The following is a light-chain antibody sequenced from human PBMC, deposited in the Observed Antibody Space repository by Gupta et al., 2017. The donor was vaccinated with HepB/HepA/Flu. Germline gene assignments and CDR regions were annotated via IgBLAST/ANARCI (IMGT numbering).Light chain of an antibody. CDR2: GKN. V-gene: IGLV3-19*01. J-gene: IGLJ2*01. CDR3: NSRDSSGNQWGV. CDR1: SLRSYY. Sequence: SSELTQDPAVSVALGQTVRITCQGDSLRSYYASWYQQKPGQAPVLVIYGKNNRPSGIPDRFFGSSSGNTASLTITGAQAEDEADYYCNSRDSSGNQWGVFGGGTKLTVL.